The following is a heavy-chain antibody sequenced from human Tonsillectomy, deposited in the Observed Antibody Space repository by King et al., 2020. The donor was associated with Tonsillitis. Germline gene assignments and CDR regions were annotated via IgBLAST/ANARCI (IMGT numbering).Heavy chain of an antibody. CDR1: VGAISSGCYD. CDR3: ARWKVRGVIITDVDP. J-gene: IGHJ5*02. CDR2: YYYSGSP. V-gene: IGHV4-30-4*01. Sequence: VQLQESGPGLVNPSQTLTLTCTVSVGAISSGCYDWRWIRQPPVKGLEWTGYYYYSGSPYYNPSPKSRVTISVDTSKNPFTLRLSSVTAADTAVYYCARWKVRGVIITDVDPWGQGTLVTVSS. D-gene: IGHD3-10*01.